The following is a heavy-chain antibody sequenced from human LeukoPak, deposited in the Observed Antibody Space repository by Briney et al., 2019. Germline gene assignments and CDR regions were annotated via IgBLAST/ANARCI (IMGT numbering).Heavy chain of an antibody. D-gene: IGHD1-26*01. CDR2: IHKSGST. V-gene: IGHV4-4*02. J-gene: IGHJ4*02. CDR3: AREIVGAPTPGAY. CDR1: LDSPTSNW. Sequence: PSETLSLTCAVSLDSPTSNWWSWVRQPPGKGLEWIGEIHKSGSTNYNPSLKSRVTISMDRSKNQIALDLASVTAADTAVYYCAREIVGAPTPGAYWGQGTLVTVSS.